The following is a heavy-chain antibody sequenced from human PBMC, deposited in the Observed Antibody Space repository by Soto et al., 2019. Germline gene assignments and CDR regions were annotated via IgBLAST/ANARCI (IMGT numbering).Heavy chain of an antibody. CDR1: GFTFSSYS. CDR2: ISSSSSYI. CDR3: AREGNGDYDY. D-gene: IGHD4-17*01. J-gene: IGHJ4*02. V-gene: IGHV3-21*01. Sequence: EVQLVESGGGLVKPGGSLRLSCAASGFTFSSYSMNWVRQAPGKGLEWVSSISSSSSYIYYADSVKGRFTISRDNAKNSLYLQMNSLRAEDTAVYYCAREGNGDYDYWGQGTLVTVSS.